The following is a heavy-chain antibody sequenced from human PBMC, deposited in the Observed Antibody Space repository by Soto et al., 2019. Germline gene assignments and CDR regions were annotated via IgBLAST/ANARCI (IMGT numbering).Heavy chain of an antibody. CDR1: GGSFSGYY. CDR2: IFHSGSS. J-gene: IGHJ5*02. CDR3: VRGGIARHWFAP. Sequence: SETLSLTCAVYGGSFSGYYWSWIRQPPGKGLEWLGYIFHSGSSLYNPSLRGRLTLSADTSRNQLSLHLTSVTAADTAVYYCVRGGIARHWFAPWGQGILVTVSS. V-gene: IGHV4-34*09. D-gene: IGHD2-15*01.